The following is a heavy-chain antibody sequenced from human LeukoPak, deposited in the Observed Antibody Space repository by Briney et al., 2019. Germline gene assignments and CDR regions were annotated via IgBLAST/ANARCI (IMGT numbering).Heavy chain of an antibody. CDR3: ARVYCGGDCYQQNWFDP. J-gene: IGHJ5*02. Sequence: ASVKVSCKASGYTFTGYYMLWVRQAPGQGLEWMGWINTNSGGTNYAQKFQGRVTMTRDTSISTAYMELSRLRSDDTAVYYCARVYCGGDCYQQNWFDPWGQGTLVTVSS. V-gene: IGHV1-2*02. CDR2: INTNSGGT. D-gene: IGHD2-21*02. CDR1: GYTFTGYY.